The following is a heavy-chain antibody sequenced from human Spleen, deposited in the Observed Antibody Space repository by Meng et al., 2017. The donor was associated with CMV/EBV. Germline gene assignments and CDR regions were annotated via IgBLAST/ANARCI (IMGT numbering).Heavy chain of an antibody. CDR1: GFTFSSYA. J-gene: IGHJ4*02. Sequence: GGSLRLSCAASGFTFSSYAVNWVRQAPGKGLEWVAFIRYDGSDKFYADSVKGRFTVSRDNAKNSLYLQMNSLRAEDTAVYYCARVLAVADTIDYWGQGTLVTVSS. V-gene: IGHV3-30*02. CDR3: ARVLAVADTIDY. CDR2: IRYDGSDK. D-gene: IGHD6-19*01.